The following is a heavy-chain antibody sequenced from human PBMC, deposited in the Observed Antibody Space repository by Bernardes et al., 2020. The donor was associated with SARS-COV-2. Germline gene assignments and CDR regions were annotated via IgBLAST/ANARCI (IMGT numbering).Heavy chain of an antibody. D-gene: IGHD3-9*01. CDR3: AAVRAYYDILTGSKYYYYGMDV. CDR2: IVVGSGNT. V-gene: IGHV1-58*02. Sequence: SVKVSCKASGFTFTSSAMQWVRQARGQRLEWIGWIVVGSGNTNYAQKFQERVTITRDMSTSTAYMELSSLRSEDTAVYYCAAVRAYYDILTGSKYYYYGMDVWGQGTLVTVSS. CDR1: GFTFTSSA. J-gene: IGHJ6*02.